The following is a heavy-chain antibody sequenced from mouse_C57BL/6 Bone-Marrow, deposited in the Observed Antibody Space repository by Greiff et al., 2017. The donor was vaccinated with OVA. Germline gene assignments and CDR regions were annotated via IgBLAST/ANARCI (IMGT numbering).Heavy chain of an antibody. CDR1: GYTFTSYW. CDR2: INPSNGGT. CDR3: ARKGDYYSNPHWYFDV. Sequence: QVQLKQPGTELVKPGASVKLSCKASGYTFTSYWMHWVKQRPGQGLEWIGNINPSNGGTNYNEKFKSKATLTVDKSSSTAYMQLSSLTSEDSAVYYCARKGDYYSNPHWYFDVWGTGTTVTVSS. V-gene: IGHV1-53*01. J-gene: IGHJ1*03. D-gene: IGHD2-5*01.